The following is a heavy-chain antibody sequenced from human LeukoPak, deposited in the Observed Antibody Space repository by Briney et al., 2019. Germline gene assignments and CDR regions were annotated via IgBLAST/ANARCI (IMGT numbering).Heavy chain of an antibody. V-gene: IGHV3-23*01. CDR3: AKLSSYSSGWG. D-gene: IGHD6-19*01. CDR2: ISGSGSST. Sequence: HPGESLRLSCAASGFTFSSYTMNWVRQAPGKGLEWVSGISGSGSSTYYADSVKGRFIISRDNSKNTVYLQMNSLRAEDTAVYYCAKLSSYSSGWGWGQGTLVTVSS. CDR1: GFTFSSYT. J-gene: IGHJ4*02.